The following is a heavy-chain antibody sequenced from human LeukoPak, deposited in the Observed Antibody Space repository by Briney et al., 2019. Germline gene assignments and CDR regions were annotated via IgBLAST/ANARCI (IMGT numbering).Heavy chain of an antibody. CDR1: GYSISSGYY. J-gene: IGHJ6*03. D-gene: IGHD3-16*02. CDR2: IYHSGST. Sequence: PSETLSLTCTVSGYSISSGYYWGWIRQPPGKGLEWIGSIYHSGSTYYNPSLRSRVTISVDTSKNQFSLKLSSVTAADTAVYYCARDYRGYYYYMDVWGKGTTVTVSS. CDR3: ARDYRGYYYYMDV. V-gene: IGHV4-38-2*02.